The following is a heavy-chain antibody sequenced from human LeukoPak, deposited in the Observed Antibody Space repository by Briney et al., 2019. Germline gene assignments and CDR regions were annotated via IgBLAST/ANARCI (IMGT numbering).Heavy chain of an antibody. CDR1: GFTFSSDW. Sequence: GGSLRLSCAASGFTFSSDWMSWVRQAPGKGLEWVANINQDGRDKSYVDSVRGRFTISRDNARNSLYLQMNSLRAEDTAIYYCAGGGAYWGQGTLVTVSS. J-gene: IGHJ4*02. V-gene: IGHV3-7*01. CDR3: AGGGAY. D-gene: IGHD5-12*01. CDR2: INQDGRDK.